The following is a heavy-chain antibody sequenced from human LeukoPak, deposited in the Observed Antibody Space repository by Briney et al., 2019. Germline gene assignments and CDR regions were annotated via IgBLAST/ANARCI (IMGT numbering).Heavy chain of an antibody. D-gene: IGHD5-12*01. CDR3: ARHFSAYDHFDY. Sequence: GESLKISCEGSGYTFSNYWISWVRHMPGKGLEWMGTIDPGDSYTNYSPPFQGHVTISADKSFSTAWLQWSSLQASDTAMYYCARHFSAYDHFDYWGQGTLVTVSS. CDR1: GYTFSNYW. CDR2: IDPGDSYT. V-gene: IGHV5-10-1*01. J-gene: IGHJ4*02.